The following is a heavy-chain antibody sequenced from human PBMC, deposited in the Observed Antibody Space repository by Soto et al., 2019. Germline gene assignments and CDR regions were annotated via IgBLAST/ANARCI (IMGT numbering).Heavy chain of an antibody. CDR2: ISAYNGKT. D-gene: IGHD4-17*01. CDR1: GYTFTNYG. CDR3: ARHSPQTTLTTDY. J-gene: IGHJ4*02. Sequence: QVQLVQSGAEVKKPGASVKVSCKASGYTFTNYGINWVRQAPGQGLEWMGWISAYNGKTNFAPKLQGRVTMTTDTXTSTAYMELRSLRSDDTAVYYCARHSPQTTLTTDYWGQGTLVTVSS. V-gene: IGHV1-18*01.